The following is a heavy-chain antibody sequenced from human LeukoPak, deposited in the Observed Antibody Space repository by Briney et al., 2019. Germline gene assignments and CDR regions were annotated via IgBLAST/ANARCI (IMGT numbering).Heavy chain of an antibody. CDR1: GGSISSGSYY. CDR2: IYTSGST. D-gene: IGHD2-21*02. J-gene: IGHJ4*02. V-gene: IGHV4-61*02. CDR3: AREGPGGDYYFDY. Sequence: SETLSLTCTVSGGSISSGSYYWSWIRQPAGKGLEWIGRIYTSGSTNYDPSLKSRVTISVDTSENQFSLKLSSVTAADTAVYYCAREGPGGDYYFDYWGQGTLVTVSS.